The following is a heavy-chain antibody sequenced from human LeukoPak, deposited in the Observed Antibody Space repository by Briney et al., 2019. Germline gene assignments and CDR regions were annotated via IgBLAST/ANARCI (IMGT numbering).Heavy chain of an antibody. D-gene: IGHD4-17*01. V-gene: IGHV1-2*02. CDR1: GYTFTGYY. CDR3: ARPRDYGDYAWFDP. J-gene: IGHJ5*02. Sequence: ASVKVSCKASGYTFTGYYMHWVRQAPGQGLEWMGWINPNSGGTNYAQKFQGRVTMTRDTSISVAYMELSRLRSDDTAVYYCARPRDYGDYAWFDPWGQGTLVTVSS. CDR2: INPNSGGT.